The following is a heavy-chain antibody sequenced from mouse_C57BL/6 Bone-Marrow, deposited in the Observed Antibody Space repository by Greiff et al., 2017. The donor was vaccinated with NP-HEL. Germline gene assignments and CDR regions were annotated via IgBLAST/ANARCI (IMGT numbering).Heavy chain of an antibody. Sequence: QVQLKQSGAELVKPGASVKISCKASGYAFSSYWMNWVKQRPGKGLEWIGQIYPGDGDTNYNGKFKGKATLTADKSSSTAYMQLSSLTSEDSAVYFCARRPTVVAPSAMDYWGQGTSVTVSS. D-gene: IGHD1-1*01. V-gene: IGHV1-80*01. CDR2: IYPGDGDT. CDR3: ARRPTVVAPSAMDY. CDR1: GYAFSSYW. J-gene: IGHJ4*01.